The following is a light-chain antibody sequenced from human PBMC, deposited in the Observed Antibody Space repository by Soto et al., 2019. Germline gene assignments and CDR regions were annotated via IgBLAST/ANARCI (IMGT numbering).Light chain of an antibody. CDR1: SGSVSNSYY. J-gene: IGLJ3*02. CDR3: VLYMGSGIWV. V-gene: IGLV8-61*01. Sequence: QAVVTQEPSFSVSPGGTVTLTCGLNSGSVSNSYYPSWYQQTPGQAPRTLIYSTNTRSSGVPDRFSGSILGNKAALTITGAQADDESDYYCVLYMGSGIWVFGGGTKVTVL. CDR2: STN.